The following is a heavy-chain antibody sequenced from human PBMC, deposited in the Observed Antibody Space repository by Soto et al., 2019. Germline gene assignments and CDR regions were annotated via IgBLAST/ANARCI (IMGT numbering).Heavy chain of an antibody. D-gene: IGHD6-19*01. J-gene: IGHJ4*02. CDR1: GFTFSSYA. CDR2: ISYDGSNK. V-gene: IGHV3-30-3*01. CDR3: AREAPGIAVAGKANYFDY. Sequence: GGSLRLSCAASGFTFSSYAMHWVRQAPGKGLEWVAVISYDGSNKYYADSVKGRFTISRDNSKNTLYLQMNSLRAEDTAVYYCAREAPGIAVAGKANYFDYWGQGTLVTVSS.